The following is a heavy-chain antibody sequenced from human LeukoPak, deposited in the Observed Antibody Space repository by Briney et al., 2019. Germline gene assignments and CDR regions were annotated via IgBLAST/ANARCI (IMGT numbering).Heavy chain of an antibody. J-gene: IGHJ4*02. V-gene: IGHV3-7*03. CDR1: GFTFDDYA. Sequence: GGSLRLSCAASGFTFDDYAMHWVRQAPGKGLEWVANIKQDGSEKYYVDSVKGRFTISRDNSKNTLYLQMNSLRAEDTAVYYCAKRIQSAMATGYWGQGTLVTVSS. CDR2: IKQDGSEK. CDR3: AKRIQSAMATGY. D-gene: IGHD5-18*01.